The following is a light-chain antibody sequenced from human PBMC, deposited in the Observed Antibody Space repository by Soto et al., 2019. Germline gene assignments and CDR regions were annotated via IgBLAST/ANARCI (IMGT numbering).Light chain of an antibody. CDR2: KAS. Sequence: DKQMTQSPSTLYGSVGDRVTITCRASQTISSWLAWYQQKPGKAPKLLIYKASTLKSGVPSRFSGSGSGTEFTLTISSLQPDDFATYYCQHYNSYSEAFGQGT. CDR3: QHYNSYSEA. V-gene: IGKV1-5*03. J-gene: IGKJ1*01. CDR1: QTISSW.